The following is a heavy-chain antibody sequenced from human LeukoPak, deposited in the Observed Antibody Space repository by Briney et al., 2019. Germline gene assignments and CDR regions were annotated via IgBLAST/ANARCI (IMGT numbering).Heavy chain of an antibody. D-gene: IGHD1-1*01. CDR3: TRENWTKDY. Sequence: GGSLRLSCAAPGFTFTTYWMSWVRQAPGKGLEWVADINGDGSETYYVDSFKGRFTISRDNAKNSLYLQIHSLRVEDTAVYYCTRENWTKDYWGQGTLVTVSS. V-gene: IGHV3-7*01. J-gene: IGHJ4*02. CDR2: INGDGSET. CDR1: GFTFTTYW.